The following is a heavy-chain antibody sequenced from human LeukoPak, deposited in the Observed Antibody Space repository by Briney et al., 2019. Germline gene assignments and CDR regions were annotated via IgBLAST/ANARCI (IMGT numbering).Heavy chain of an antibody. J-gene: IGHJ1*01. Sequence: GESLKISCKGSGYSFTSYWIGWVRQMPGKGLEWMGIIYPGDSDTRYSPSFQGQVTISADKSISTAYLQWSSLKASDTAMYYCARLEYCSGGSCDEYFQHWGQGTLVTVSS. CDR1: GYSFTSYW. V-gene: IGHV5-51*01. CDR3: ARLEYCSGGSCDEYFQH. D-gene: IGHD2-15*01. CDR2: IYPGDSDT.